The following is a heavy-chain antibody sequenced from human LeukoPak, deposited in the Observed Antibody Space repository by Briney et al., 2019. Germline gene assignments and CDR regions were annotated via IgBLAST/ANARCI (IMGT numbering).Heavy chain of an antibody. CDR3: AKLDIVVVVAADI. Sequence: GGSLRLSCAASGFTFSSYAMSWVRQAPGKGLEWVSAISGSGGSTYYADSVKGRFTISRDNSKNMLYLQMNSLRAEDTAVYYCAKLDIVVVVAADIWGQGTMVTVSS. J-gene: IGHJ3*02. CDR1: GFTFSSYA. D-gene: IGHD2-15*01. V-gene: IGHV3-23*01. CDR2: ISGSGGST.